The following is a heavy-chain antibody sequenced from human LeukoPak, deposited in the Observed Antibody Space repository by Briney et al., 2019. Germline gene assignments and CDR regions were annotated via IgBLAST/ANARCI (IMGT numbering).Heavy chain of an antibody. CDR2: IIPIFGTA. V-gene: IGHV1-69*13. CDR3: ASHLLRDYSNYQYYFDY. J-gene: IGHJ4*02. Sequence: ASVKVSCKASGYTFTSYYMHWVRQAPGQGLEWMGGIIPIFGTANYAQKFQGRVTITADESTSTAYMELSSLRSEDTAVYYCASHLLRDYSNYQYYFDYWGQGTLVTVSS. D-gene: IGHD4-11*01. CDR1: GYTFTSYY.